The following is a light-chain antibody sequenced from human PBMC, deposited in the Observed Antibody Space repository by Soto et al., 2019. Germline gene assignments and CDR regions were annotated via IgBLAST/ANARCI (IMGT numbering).Light chain of an antibody. Sequence: EIVLTQSPGTLSLSPGERATLSCRASQSVSSSYLAWYQQKPGQAPRLLIYGASNRATGTPDRFSGSGSGTDFTLTISRLEPEDFVVYYCQQYGSSPLFTFGPGTKVDIK. J-gene: IGKJ3*01. CDR3: QQYGSSPLFT. CDR1: QSVSSSY. CDR2: GAS. V-gene: IGKV3-20*01.